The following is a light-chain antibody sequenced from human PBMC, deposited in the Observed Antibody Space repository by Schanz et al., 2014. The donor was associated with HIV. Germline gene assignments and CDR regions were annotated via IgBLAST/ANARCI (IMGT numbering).Light chain of an antibody. CDR3: ASWDDSLNGPYVV. CDR2: SNN. J-gene: IGLJ2*01. V-gene: IGLV1-44*01. CDR1: SSNIGSNS. Sequence: QSVLTQPPSASGTPGQRVTISCSGSSSNIGSNSVNWYQQLPGTAPKLLISSNNQRPSGVPDRFSGSKSGTSASLAISALHSEDEADYYCASWDDSLNGPYVVFGGGTKLTVL.